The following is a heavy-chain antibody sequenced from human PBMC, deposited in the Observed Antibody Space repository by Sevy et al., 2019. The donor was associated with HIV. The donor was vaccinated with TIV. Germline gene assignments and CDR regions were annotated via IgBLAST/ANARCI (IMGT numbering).Heavy chain of an antibody. V-gene: IGHV3-33*01. CDR2: IWNDGINK. CDR3: ARGSDFNDRSAKRDFDY. Sequence: GGSLRLSCAASGFTFSNYGMHWVRRAPGKGLEWVAVIWNDGINKYYADSVKGRFTISRDNSKNTRYLQMNSLRVEDTAVYFCARGSDFNDRSAKRDFDYWGQGTLVTVSS. J-gene: IGHJ4*02. D-gene: IGHD3-22*01. CDR1: GFTFSNYG.